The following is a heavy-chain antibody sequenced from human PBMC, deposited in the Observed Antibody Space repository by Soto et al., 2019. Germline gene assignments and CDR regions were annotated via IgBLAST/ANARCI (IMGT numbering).Heavy chain of an antibody. Sequence: SGPTLVKPTQTLTLTCTFSGFSLSPSGVGVGWIRQPPGKALEWLALIYWDDDKRYSPSLKSRLTINKATSKNQVVLTMTNMDPVDTATYYCAHTHPTYDILTGYTFDYWGQGTLVTVSS. CDR1: GFSLSPSGVG. CDR3: AHTHPTYDILTGYTFDY. D-gene: IGHD3-9*01. J-gene: IGHJ4*02. CDR2: IYWDDDK. V-gene: IGHV2-5*02.